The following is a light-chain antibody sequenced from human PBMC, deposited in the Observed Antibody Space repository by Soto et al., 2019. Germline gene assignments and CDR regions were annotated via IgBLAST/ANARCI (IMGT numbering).Light chain of an antibody. Sequence: LTQPASVSGSPGQSITISFTGTTSDVGGYNYVSWYQQHPGKVPKLLIHEASNRPSGVSNRFSGSKSGNTASLTISGLQAEDEADYYCLSKTSSISYVFGTGTKVTVL. CDR1: TSDVGGYNY. CDR3: LSKTSSISYV. CDR2: EAS. V-gene: IGLV2-14*01. J-gene: IGLJ1*01.